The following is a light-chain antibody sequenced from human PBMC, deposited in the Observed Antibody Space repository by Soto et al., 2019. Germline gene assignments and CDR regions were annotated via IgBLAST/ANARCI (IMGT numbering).Light chain of an antibody. J-gene: IGLJ1*01. CDR2: SNN. CDR1: SSNIGSNT. Sequence: QSVLTQPPSASGTPGQRVTISCSGSSSNIGSNTVSWYQQVPGTAPKLLIYSNNQRPSGVPDRFSGSKSGTSASLATSGLQFEDEADYYCAAWVDSLNALVFGTGTKLTVL. CDR3: AAWVDSLNALV. V-gene: IGLV1-44*01.